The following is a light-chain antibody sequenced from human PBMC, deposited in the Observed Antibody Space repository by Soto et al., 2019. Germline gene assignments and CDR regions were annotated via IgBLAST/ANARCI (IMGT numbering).Light chain of an antibody. CDR1: QGVSRK. CDR3: QQYHTWPIT. J-gene: IGKJ4*01. V-gene: IGKV3-15*01. Sequence: EIVMTQSPATLSVAPGERFTLSCMASQGVSRKLAWYQHKSGQAPRLLISGASAGATGIPARFSGSGSGTEFTLTISSLQSEDCAIYYCQQYHTWPITVGGGTKVEIK. CDR2: GAS.